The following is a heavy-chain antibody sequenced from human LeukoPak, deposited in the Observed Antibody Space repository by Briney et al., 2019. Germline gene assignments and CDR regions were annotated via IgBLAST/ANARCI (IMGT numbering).Heavy chain of an antibody. D-gene: IGHD3/OR15-3a*01. CDR1: GFTFSSYG. CDR3: ARVWTYYSYMDV. CDR2: IWYDGSNK. J-gene: IGHJ6*03. V-gene: IGHV3-33*01. Sequence: PGRSLRLSCAASGFTFSSYGMHWVRQAPGKGLEWVAVIWYDGSNKYYADSVKGRFTISRDNSKNTLYLQMNSLRAEDTAVYYCARVWTYYSYMDVWGKGITVTVPS.